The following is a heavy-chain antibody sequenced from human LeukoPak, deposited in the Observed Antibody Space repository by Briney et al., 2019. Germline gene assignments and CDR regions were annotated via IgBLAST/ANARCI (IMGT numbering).Heavy chain of an antibody. CDR2: ISSSGGTM. J-gene: IGHJ6*02. CDR3: ARTKMSPYYYYGLDV. D-gene: IGHD2-8*01. Sequence: GGSLRLSCAASGFTFSDYEMNWVRQAPGMGLEWVAFISSSGGTMYYADSVRGRFTLSRDSAKISLYLQMNSLRAEDTAVYYCARTKMSPYYYYGLDVRGQGTTVTVSS. V-gene: IGHV3-48*03. CDR1: GFTFSDYE.